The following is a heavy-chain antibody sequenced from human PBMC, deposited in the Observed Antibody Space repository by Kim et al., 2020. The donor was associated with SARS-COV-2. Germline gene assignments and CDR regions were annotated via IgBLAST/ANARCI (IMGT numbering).Heavy chain of an antibody. J-gene: IGHJ6*02. Sequence: SETLSLTCTVSGGSISSGGYYWSWIRQHPGKGLEWIGYIYYSGSTYYNPSLKSRVTISVDTSKNQFSLKLSSVTAADTAVYYCARDPSGYNYYYYGMDVWGQGTTVTVSS. CDR2: IYYSGST. V-gene: IGHV4-31*03. D-gene: IGHD3-22*01. CDR3: ARDPSGYNYYYYGMDV. CDR1: GGSISSGGYY.